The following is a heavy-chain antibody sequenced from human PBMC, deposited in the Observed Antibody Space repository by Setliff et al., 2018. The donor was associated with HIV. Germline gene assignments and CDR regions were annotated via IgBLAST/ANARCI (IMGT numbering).Heavy chain of an antibody. D-gene: IGHD6-19*01. Sequence: ASVKVSCKASGYTFSNYGISWLRQAPGQGPEWMGWISGDNGDTNYAQKFQGRLTMTTDTSTSTAYMELSSLKASDSAMYYCSRGIAVAGHDFANTPGDIWGQGTMVTVSS. CDR1: GYTFSNYG. CDR3: SRGIAVAGHDFANTPGDI. CDR2: ISGDNGDT. V-gene: IGHV1-18*01. J-gene: IGHJ3*02.